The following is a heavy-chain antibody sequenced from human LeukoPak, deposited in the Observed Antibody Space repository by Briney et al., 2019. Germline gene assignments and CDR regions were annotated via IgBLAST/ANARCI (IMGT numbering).Heavy chain of an antibody. V-gene: IGHV3-15*01. CDR2: IKSKTDGGTT. Sequence: GGTLRLSCAASGFTFSNHGMNWVRQAPGKGLEWVGRIKSKTDGGTTDYAAPVKGRFTISRDDSKNTLFLQMNSLKTEDTAVYYCTTESEVVVTLDAFDIWGQGTMVTVSS. CDR1: GFTFSNHG. CDR3: TTESEVVVTLDAFDI. D-gene: IGHD2-21*02. J-gene: IGHJ3*02.